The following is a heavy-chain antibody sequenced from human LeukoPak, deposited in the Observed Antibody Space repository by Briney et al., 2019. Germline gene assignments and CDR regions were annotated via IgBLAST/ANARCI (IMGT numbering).Heavy chain of an antibody. CDR3: ARPHKAMTGQWLAYYYYYYGMGV. V-gene: IGHV1-8*01. D-gene: IGHD6-19*01. CDR1: GYTFTSYD. CDR2: MNPNSGNT. J-gene: IGHJ6*02. Sequence: ASVKVSCKASGYTFTSYDINWVRQATGQGLEWMGWMNPNSGNTGYAQTFQGRVTMPRNTSISTDYMELSSLRSEDTAVYYCARPHKAMTGQWLAYYYYYYGMGVWGQGTTVTVSS.